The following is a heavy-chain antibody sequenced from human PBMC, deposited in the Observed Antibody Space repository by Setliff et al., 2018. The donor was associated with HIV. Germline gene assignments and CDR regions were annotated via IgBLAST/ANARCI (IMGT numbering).Heavy chain of an antibody. D-gene: IGHD4-4*01. Sequence: ASVKVSCKASGGTFRKYSINWVRQAPGQGLEWVGWISPYNANTKYAQNLQGRVSMTTDTSTNTAYMELSSLGSDDTAVYYCAKTSPKDGYSSDFWGQGTPVTVSS. CDR1: GGTFRKYS. CDR3: AKTSPKDGYSSDF. V-gene: IGHV1-18*04. J-gene: IGHJ4*02. CDR2: ISPYNANT.